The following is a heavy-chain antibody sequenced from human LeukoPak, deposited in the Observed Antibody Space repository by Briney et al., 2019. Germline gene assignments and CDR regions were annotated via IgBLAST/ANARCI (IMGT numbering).Heavy chain of an antibody. CDR3: ARFRDYGDYLRWFDP. CDR1: GGSISSGGYY. CDR2: IYYSGST. V-gene: IGHV4-31*03. D-gene: IGHD4-17*01. Sequence: SQTLSLTCTVSGGSISSGGYYWSWIRQHPAKGLEWIGYIYYSGSTYYNPSLKSRVTISVDTPKNQFSLKLSSVTAADTAVYYCARFRDYGDYLRWFDPWGQGTLVTVSS. J-gene: IGHJ5*02.